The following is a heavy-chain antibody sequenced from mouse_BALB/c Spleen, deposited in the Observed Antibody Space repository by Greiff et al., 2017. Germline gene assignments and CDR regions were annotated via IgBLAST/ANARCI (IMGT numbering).Heavy chain of an antibody. CDR3: ARGGTGRIYFDD. Sequence: VQLQQPGAELVKPGASVKLSCKASGYTFTSYWMHWVKQRPGQGLEWIGEINPSNGRTNYNEKFKSKATLTVDKSSSTAYMQLSSLTSEDSAVYYCARGGTGRIYFDDWGQGTTLTVSS. CDR2: INPSNGRT. J-gene: IGHJ2*01. CDR1: GYTFTSYW. V-gene: IGHV1S81*02. D-gene: IGHD4-1*01.